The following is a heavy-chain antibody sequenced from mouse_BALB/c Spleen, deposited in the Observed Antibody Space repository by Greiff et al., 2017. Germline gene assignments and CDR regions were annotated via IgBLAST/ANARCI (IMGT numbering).Heavy chain of an antibody. V-gene: IGHV1-80*01. CDR3: ARNYRYDHY. D-gene: IGHD2-14*01. CDR2: IYPGDGDT. J-gene: IGHJ4*01. CDR1: GYAFSSYW. Sequence: QVQLKESGAELVRPGSSVKISCKASGYAFSSYWMNWVKQRPGQGLEWIGQIYPGDGDTNYNGKFKGKATLTADKSSSTAYMQLSSLTSEDSAVYFCARNYRYDHYWGQGTSVTVSS.